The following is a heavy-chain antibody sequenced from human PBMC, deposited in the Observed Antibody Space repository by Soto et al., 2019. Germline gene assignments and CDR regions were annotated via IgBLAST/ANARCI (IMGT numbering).Heavy chain of an antibody. CDR2: INAGYGNT. J-gene: IGHJ6*02. CDR1: GYTFTSYA. D-gene: IGHD1-26*01. Sequence: ASVKVSCKASGYTFTSYAMHWVRQAPGQRLEWMGWINAGYGNTKYSQKFQGRVTSTRDTSASTAYLELSSLRSEETAVYSCARDFKTWSCYYYDGLDVWGQGTTVTVSS. V-gene: IGHV1-3*01. CDR3: ARDFKTWSCYYYDGLDV.